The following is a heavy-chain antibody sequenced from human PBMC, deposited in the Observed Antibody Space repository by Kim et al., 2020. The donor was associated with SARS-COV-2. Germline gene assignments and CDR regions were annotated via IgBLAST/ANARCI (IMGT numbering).Heavy chain of an antibody. V-gene: IGHV4-39*07. CDR1: GGSISSSSYY. CDR2: IYYSGST. J-gene: IGHJ4*02. CDR3: ARGGANYYGSGIEG. Sequence: SETLSLTCTVSGGSISSSSYYWGRIRQPPGKGLEWIGSIYYSGSTYYNPSLKSRVTISVDTSKNQFSLKLSSVTAADTAVYYCARGGANYYGSGIEGWGQGTLVTVSS. D-gene: IGHD3-10*01.